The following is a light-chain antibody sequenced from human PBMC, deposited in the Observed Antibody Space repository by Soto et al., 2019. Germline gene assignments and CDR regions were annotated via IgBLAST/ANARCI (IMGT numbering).Light chain of an antibody. CDR2: AAS. CDR3: QQSYSSPIT. CDR1: QSISSY. V-gene: IGKV1-39*01. J-gene: IGKJ5*01. Sequence: DLQMTQSPSSLSASVGDRVTIXXRASQSISSYLNWYQQKPGKAPKLXIYAASSLQSGVPSRFSGSGAGTDFTLTISSLQPEDFATYYCQQSYSSPITFGQGTRLGIK.